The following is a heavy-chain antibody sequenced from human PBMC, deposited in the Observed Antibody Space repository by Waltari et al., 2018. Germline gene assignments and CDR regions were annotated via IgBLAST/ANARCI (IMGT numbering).Heavy chain of an antibody. CDR1: GVSLSTNNW. J-gene: IGHJ5*02. D-gene: IGHD2-2*01. CDR3: ARVAVPAVTTNWFDP. CDR2: IYHSGST. Sequence: QVQLQESGPGLVKPSGTLSLTCAVSGVSLSTNNWWSWVRQPPGKGLEWSGEIYHSGSTNYNPSLESRVAISVDKSKNQFSLKVRSVTAADTAVYYCARVAVPAVTTNWFDPWGQGTLVTVSS. V-gene: IGHV4-4*02.